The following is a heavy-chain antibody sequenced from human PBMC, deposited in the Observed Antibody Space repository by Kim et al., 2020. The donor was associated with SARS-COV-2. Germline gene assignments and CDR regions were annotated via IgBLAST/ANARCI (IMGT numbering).Heavy chain of an antibody. J-gene: IGHJ4*02. V-gene: IGHV4-31*03. CDR3: AYTTMTTGSVYY. CDR2: IYYRGST. CDR1: GASITNSGYY. D-gene: IGHD4-17*01. Sequence: SETLSLTCTVSGASITNSGYYWNWIRQHPGQGLEWIGYIYYRGSTYYNPSLKSRVSISVDTSKNQFSLRLNSVTVADTAIYYCAYTTMTTGSVYYWGQG.